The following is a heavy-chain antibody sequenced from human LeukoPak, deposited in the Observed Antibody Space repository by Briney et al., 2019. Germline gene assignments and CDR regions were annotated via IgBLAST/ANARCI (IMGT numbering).Heavy chain of an antibody. CDR1: GGSISSYY. D-gene: IGHD3-3*01. J-gene: IGHJ4*02. CDR2: IYYSGST. CDR3: AKTWSGDYWSHFDY. Sequence: PSETLSLTCTVSGGSISSYYWSWIRQPPGKGLEWIGYIYYSGSTNYNPSLKSRATISVDTSKNQFSLKVTSVTAADTAVYYCAKTWSGDYWSHFDYWGQGTLVTVSS. V-gene: IGHV4-59*12.